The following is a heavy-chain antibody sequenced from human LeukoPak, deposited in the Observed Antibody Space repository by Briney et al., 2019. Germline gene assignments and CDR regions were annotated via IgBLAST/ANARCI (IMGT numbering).Heavy chain of an antibody. CDR2: ISGRDSNT. CDR1: GFTFSSNG. D-gene: IGHD4-23*01. J-gene: IGHJ4*02. V-gene: IGHV3-23*01. Sequence: PGGSLRLSCAASGFTFSSNGMSGVRQAPGKGLEWVSTISGRDSNTYYADSVEGRFTISRDNSKNTLYLQMNSLRAEDTALYYCAKRSDYGGNGNYFDYWGQGIPVTVSS. CDR3: AKRSDYGGNGNYFDY.